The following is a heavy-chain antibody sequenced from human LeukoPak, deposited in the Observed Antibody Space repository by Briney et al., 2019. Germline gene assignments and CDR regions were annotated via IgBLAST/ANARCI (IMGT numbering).Heavy chain of an antibody. Sequence: SETLSLTCAVYGGSFSGYYWSWIRQPPGKGLEWIGEINHSGSTNYNPSLKSRVTISVDTSKNQFSLKLSSVTAADTAVYYCARDPIVVVPAANYFGYWGQGTLVTVSS. V-gene: IGHV4-34*01. CDR2: INHSGST. CDR1: GGSFSGYY. J-gene: IGHJ4*02. D-gene: IGHD2-2*01. CDR3: ARDPIVVVPAANYFGY.